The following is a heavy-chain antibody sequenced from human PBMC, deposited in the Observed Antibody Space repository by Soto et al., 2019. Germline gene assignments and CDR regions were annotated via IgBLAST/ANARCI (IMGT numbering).Heavy chain of an antibody. Sequence: ASVKVSCKASGGTFSSYGISWVRQAPGQGLEWMGWISAYNGNTNYAQKLQGRVTMTTDTSTSTAYMELRSLRSDDTAVYYCARDQTGYGGQGLDAFDIWGQGTMVTVSS. V-gene: IGHV1-18*01. CDR1: GGTFSSYG. CDR2: ISAYNGNT. D-gene: IGHD4-17*01. CDR3: ARDQTGYGGQGLDAFDI. J-gene: IGHJ3*02.